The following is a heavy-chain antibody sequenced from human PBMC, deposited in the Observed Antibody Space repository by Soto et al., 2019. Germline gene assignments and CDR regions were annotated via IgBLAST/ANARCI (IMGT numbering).Heavy chain of an antibody. Sequence: SETLSLTCTVSGASISNNNWWSWVRQSPVTGLEWIGEIYHSGTTNYNPSLKSRVSISVDKSKNQFSLNLSSVTAADTAVYYCVRGGNGGWYPYGGQGISVTVPS. CDR1: GASISNNNW. V-gene: IGHV4-4*02. J-gene: IGHJ4*02. CDR2: IYHSGTT. CDR3: VRGGNGGWYPY. D-gene: IGHD6-19*01.